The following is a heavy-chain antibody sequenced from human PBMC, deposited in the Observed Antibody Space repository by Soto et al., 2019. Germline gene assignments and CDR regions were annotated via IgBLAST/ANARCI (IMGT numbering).Heavy chain of an antibody. CDR2: IIPIFGTA. CDR3: ARDPHSAAGLYFDY. V-gene: IGHV1-69*13. CDR1: GGTFSSYA. D-gene: IGHD6-13*01. Sequence: SVKVSCKASGGTFSSYAISWVRQAPGQGLEWMGGIIPIFGTANYAQKFQGRVTITADESTSTAYMELSSLRSEDTAVYYCARDPHSAAGLYFDYGGKETLVTVSS. J-gene: IGHJ4*02.